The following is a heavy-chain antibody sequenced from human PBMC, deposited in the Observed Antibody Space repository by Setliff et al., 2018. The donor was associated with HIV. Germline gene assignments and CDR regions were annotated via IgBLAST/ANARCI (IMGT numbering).Heavy chain of an antibody. D-gene: IGHD1-20*01. Sequence: SVKVSCKASGGTFNSNSISWVRQAPGQGLDWMGGIIPILGITSYAQKFLDRVTITADKSTGTAYMELSSLRSEDTAVYYCARDDGYNISLHYYYYYMDVWGKGTAVTVSS. CDR2: IIPILGIT. CDR3: ARDDGYNISLHYYYYYMDV. V-gene: IGHV1-69*10. CDR1: GGTFNSNS. J-gene: IGHJ6*03.